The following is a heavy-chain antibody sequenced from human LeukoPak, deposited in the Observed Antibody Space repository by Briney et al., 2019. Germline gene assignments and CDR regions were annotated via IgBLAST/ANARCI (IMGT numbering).Heavy chain of an antibody. D-gene: IGHD6-6*01. V-gene: IGHV3-30-3*01. CDR2: ISYDGSNK. CDR3: ARAGPPYSSSELHYFDY. CDR1: GFTFSSYA. J-gene: IGHJ4*02. Sequence: GRSLRLSCAASGFTFSSYAMHWVRQAPGKGLEWVAVISYDGSNKYYADSVKGRFTISRDNSKNTLYLQMNSLRAEDTAVYYCARAGPPYSSSELHYFDYWGQGTLVTVSS.